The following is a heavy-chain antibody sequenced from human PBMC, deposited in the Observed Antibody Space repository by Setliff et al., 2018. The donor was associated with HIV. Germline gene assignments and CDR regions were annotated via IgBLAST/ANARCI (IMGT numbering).Heavy chain of an antibody. V-gene: IGHV4-61*02. Sequence: ASETLSLTCTVSGGSINSGIYYWTWIRQPAGKGLEWLGRIHIGGNTNYNPSLKSRVTMSVDTSKNQFSLRLTSVAAADTAIYYCARLDSDNPSSSYWFFDLWGRGTLVTVSS. CDR2: IHIGGNT. CDR1: GGSINSGIYY. J-gene: IGHJ2*01. CDR3: ARLDSDNPSSSYWFFDL. D-gene: IGHD5-18*01.